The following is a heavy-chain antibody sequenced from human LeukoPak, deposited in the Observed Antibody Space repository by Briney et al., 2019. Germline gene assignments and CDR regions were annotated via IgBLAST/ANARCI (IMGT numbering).Heavy chain of an antibody. V-gene: IGHV4-4*07. J-gene: IGHJ4*02. Sequence: SETLSLTCTVSAGSISSYYWSWIRQPAGKGLEWIGRISTSGDTNYNPSLKSRVTMSIDTSKNQFSLKLSSVTAADTAVYYCARAVDSSGFFDYWGQGTLVTVSS. D-gene: IGHD6-19*01. CDR1: AGSISSYY. CDR3: ARAVDSSGFFDY. CDR2: ISTSGDT.